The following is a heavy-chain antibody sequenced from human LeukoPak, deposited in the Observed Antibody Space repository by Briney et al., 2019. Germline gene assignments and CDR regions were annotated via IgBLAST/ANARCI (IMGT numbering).Heavy chain of an antibody. Sequence: PSETLSLTCTVSGGSISSSGYYWGWIRQPPGKGLEWIGSISSGGSTHYIPSLKSRVTISVDTPKNQFSLKLSSVTAADTAVYYCARRSYDGSGYYYVDYWGQGTLVTVSS. CDR1: GGSISSSGYY. CDR2: ISSGGST. CDR3: ARRSYDGSGYYYVDY. V-gene: IGHV4-39*01. D-gene: IGHD3-22*01. J-gene: IGHJ4*02.